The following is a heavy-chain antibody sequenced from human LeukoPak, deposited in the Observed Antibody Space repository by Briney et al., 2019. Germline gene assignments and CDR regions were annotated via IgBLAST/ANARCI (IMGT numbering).Heavy chain of an antibody. Sequence: PGGSLRLSCAASGFTFSDYYMSWIRQAPGKGLEWVSYISGTGSTIYYADSVRGRFTISRDNAKNSLYLQMNSLRAEDTAVYYCARYTMILVVGAFDIWGQGTMVTVSS. CDR1: GFTFSDYY. CDR2: ISGTGSTI. D-gene: IGHD3-22*01. V-gene: IGHV3-11*01. J-gene: IGHJ3*02. CDR3: ARYTMILVVGAFDI.